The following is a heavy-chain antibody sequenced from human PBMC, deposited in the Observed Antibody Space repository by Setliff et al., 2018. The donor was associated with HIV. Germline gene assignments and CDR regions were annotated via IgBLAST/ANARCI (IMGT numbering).Heavy chain of an antibody. CDR3: AGGTWFDGLDS. CDR1: GDSVSSTSGA. V-gene: IGHV6-1*01. D-gene: IGHD3-9*01. Sequence: PSQTLSLTCVISGDSVSSTSGAWTWIRQSPSGGLGWLGRTYYRSEWKNDYAVSLKSRITVNADTSKNQFSLHLKSVTPEDSAVYYCAGGTWFDGLDSWSQGSLVTVSS. J-gene: IGHJ4*02. CDR2: TYYRSEWKN.